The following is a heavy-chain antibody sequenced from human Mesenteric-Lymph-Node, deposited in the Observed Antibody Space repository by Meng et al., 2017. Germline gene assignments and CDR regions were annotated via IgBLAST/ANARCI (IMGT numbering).Heavy chain of an antibody. CDR3: AKNNWFDP. J-gene: IGHJ5*02. Sequence: SETLSLTCVVSGGSFSSYYWSWIRQPPGKGLEWIGEISHSGVTKYNPSLMSRVTISADTSKNQFSLKLTSVTAADTAVYYCAKNNWFDPWGQGTLVTVSS. CDR2: ISHSGVT. CDR1: GGSFSSYY. V-gene: IGHV4-34*01.